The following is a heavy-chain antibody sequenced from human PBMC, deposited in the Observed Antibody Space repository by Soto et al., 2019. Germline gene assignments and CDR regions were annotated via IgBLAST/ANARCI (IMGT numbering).Heavy chain of an antibody. V-gene: IGHV2-5*02. CDR2: IYWDDDE. CDR3: ALGIAARPFDS. CDR1: GFSLTTTGVG. Sequence: QISLKESGPALVKPTQTLTLTCSFSGFSLTTTGVGVGWIRQPPGKALEWLALIYWDDDERYNPSLKNRLTNTKDTSKNLVVLTMTNVDPVDTATYYCALGIAARPFDSWGQGTLVTVSS. D-gene: IGHD6-6*01. J-gene: IGHJ4*02.